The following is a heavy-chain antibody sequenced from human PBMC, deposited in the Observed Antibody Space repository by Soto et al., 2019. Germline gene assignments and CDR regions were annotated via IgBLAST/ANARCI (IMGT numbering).Heavy chain of an antibody. J-gene: IGHJ4*02. D-gene: IGHD6-19*01. CDR3: ARLTLGRGSVAGTFDY. Sequence: QLQLQESGPGLVKPSETLSLTCTVSGGSISSSSYYWGWIRQPPGKGLEWIGSIYYSGSTYYKPLSTIRGPISGDTSKNKVSRKRGSVTAADTAVYYCARLTLGRGSVAGTFDYWGRGTLVTVSS. CDR1: GGSISSSSYY. V-gene: IGHV4-39*01. CDR2: IYYSGST.